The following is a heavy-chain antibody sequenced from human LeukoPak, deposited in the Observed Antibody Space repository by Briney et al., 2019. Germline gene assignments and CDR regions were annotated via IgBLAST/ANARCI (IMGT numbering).Heavy chain of an antibody. CDR1: GGSFSGYY. CDR3: ARESGSYRRNGAFDI. D-gene: IGHD1-26*01. V-gene: IGHV4-34*01. Sequence: SETLCLTCAVYGGSFSGYYWSWIRQPPGKGLEWIGEINHSGSTNYNPSLKSRVTISVDTSKNQFSLKLSSVTAADTAVYYCARESGSYRRNGAFDIWGQGTMVTVSS. J-gene: IGHJ3*02. CDR2: INHSGST.